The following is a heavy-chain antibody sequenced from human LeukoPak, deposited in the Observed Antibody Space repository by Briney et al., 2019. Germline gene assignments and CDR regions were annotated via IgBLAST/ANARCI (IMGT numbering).Heavy chain of an antibody. CDR2: INPSGGST. Sequence: ASAKVSCKASGYTFTSYYMHWVRQAPGQGLEWMGIINPSGGSTSYAQKFQGRVTMTRDTSTSTVYMELSSLRSEDTAVYYCASATVTHLMGYWGQGTLVTVSS. J-gene: IGHJ4*02. CDR1: GYTFTSYY. V-gene: IGHV1-46*01. D-gene: IGHD4-17*01. CDR3: ASATVTHLMGY.